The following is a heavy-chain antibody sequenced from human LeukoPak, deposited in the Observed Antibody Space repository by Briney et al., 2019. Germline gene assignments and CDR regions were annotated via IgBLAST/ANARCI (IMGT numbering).Heavy chain of an antibody. J-gene: IGHJ4*02. V-gene: IGHV3-23*01. D-gene: IGHD4-17*01. CDR1: GLDFSRHA. CDR3: ATRPPSETYYGVLDY. CDR2: ITSSGATT. Sequence: GGSLRLSCEASGLDFSRHAMTWVGQAPGKGLEWVAGITSSGATTFHAESVKGRFTISRDNSKNTLYLQMNSLRAEDTAVYYCATRPPSETYYGVLDYWGQGTLVTVSS.